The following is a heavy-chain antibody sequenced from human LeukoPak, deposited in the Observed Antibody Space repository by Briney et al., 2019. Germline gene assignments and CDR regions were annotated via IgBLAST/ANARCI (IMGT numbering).Heavy chain of an antibody. D-gene: IGHD6-13*01. J-gene: IGHJ5*02. CDR1: GYTLTELS. CDR3: ATVYSSSWYEGGNWFDP. V-gene: IGHV1-24*01. CDR2: FDPEDGET. Sequence: ASVKVSCKVSGYTLTELSMHWVRQAPGKGLEWMGGFDPEDGETIYAQKCQGRVTMTEDTSTDTAYMELSSLRSEDTAVYYCATVYSSSWYEGGNWFDPWGQGTLVTVSS.